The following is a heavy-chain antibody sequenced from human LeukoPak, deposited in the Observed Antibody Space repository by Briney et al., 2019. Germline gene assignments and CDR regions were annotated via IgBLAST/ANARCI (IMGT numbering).Heavy chain of an antibody. J-gene: IGHJ4*02. Sequence: ASVKVSCTVSGYTLTELSMHWVRQAPGKGLEWMGGFDPEDGETIYVQKFQGRVTMAEDTSTDTAYVELSSLRSEDTAVYYCAISITPPDSSGYVDYWGQGTLVTVSS. V-gene: IGHV1-24*01. CDR2: FDPEDGET. CDR3: AISITPPDSSGYVDY. D-gene: IGHD3-22*01. CDR1: GYTLTELS.